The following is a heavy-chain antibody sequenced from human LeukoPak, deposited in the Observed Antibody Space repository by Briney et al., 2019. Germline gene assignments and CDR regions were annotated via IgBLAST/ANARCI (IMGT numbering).Heavy chain of an antibody. V-gene: IGHV3-66*01. CDR1: VFSLGRYD. CDR2: IYSGGST. Sequence: GGLLRLSCAASVFSLGRYDKMCPRRAPGKGLEWVSLIYSGGSTYYAESVEGRFTISRDNHKNTTYFQMDSLRTEGTAVDYLERGPGGYHNTGGQGTLVT. D-gene: IGHD5-12*01. J-gene: IGHJ4*02. CDR3: ERGPGGYHNT.